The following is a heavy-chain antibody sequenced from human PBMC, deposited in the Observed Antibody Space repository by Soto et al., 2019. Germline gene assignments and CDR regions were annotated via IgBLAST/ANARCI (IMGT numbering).Heavy chain of an antibody. V-gene: IGHV4-31*03. CDR3: AREGGLAYCGGDCLYNWFDP. J-gene: IGHJ5*02. CDR1: GGSISSGDYY. CDR2: RSYSGST. D-gene: IGHD2-21*02. Sequence: QVQLQESGPGLVKPSQTLSLTCTVSGGSISSGDYYWSWVLQHPGKGLEWIGYRSYSGSTYYNPSLKSRVTIVVDTSRNQLSRRLSSVTAADTAVYYCAREGGLAYCGGDCLYNWFDPLGQGTLVTVSS.